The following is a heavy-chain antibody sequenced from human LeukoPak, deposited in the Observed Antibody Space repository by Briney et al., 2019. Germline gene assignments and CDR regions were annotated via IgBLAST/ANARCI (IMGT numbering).Heavy chain of an antibody. Sequence: PSETLSLTCTFSGGSISSYYWSWIRQPPGKGLEWIGYIYYSGSTNYNPSLKSRVTISVDRSKNQFSLKLSSVTAADTAVYYCAREVAAERFDYWGQGTLVTVSP. D-gene: IGHD1-26*01. V-gene: IGHV4-59*12. J-gene: IGHJ4*02. CDR1: GGSISSYY. CDR3: AREVAAERFDY. CDR2: IYYSGST.